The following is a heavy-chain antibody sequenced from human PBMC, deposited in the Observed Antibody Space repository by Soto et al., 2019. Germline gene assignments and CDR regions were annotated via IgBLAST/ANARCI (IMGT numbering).Heavy chain of an antibody. Sequence: SETLSLTCTVSGGSISSGNYYWSWIRQPPGKGLEWIGYTYYSGSTYYNPSLKSRVTISVDTSKNQFSLKLSSVTAADTAVHYCARGPPSVVVTAIPRLNWFDPWGQGTLVTVSA. V-gene: IGHV4-30-4*01. CDR1: GGSISSGNYY. D-gene: IGHD2-21*02. J-gene: IGHJ5*02. CDR2: TYYSGST. CDR3: ARGPPSVVVTAIPRLNWFDP.